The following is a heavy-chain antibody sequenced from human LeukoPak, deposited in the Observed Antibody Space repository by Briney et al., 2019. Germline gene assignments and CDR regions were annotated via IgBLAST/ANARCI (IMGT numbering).Heavy chain of an antibody. CDR1: GFTFSSYA. Sequence: GGSLRLSCVASGFTFSSYAMSWVRQAPGKGLEWVSSISSSSSYIYYADSVKGRFTISRDNAKNSLYLQMNSLRAEDTAVYYCAREAEGYCSSTSCYDDFDYWGQGTLVTVSS. V-gene: IGHV3-21*01. CDR2: ISSSSSYI. CDR3: AREAEGYCSSTSCYDDFDY. D-gene: IGHD2-2*01. J-gene: IGHJ4*02.